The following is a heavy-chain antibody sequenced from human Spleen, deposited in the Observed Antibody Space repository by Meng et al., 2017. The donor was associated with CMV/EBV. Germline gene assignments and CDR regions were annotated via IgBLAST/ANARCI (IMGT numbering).Heavy chain of an antibody. CDR2: ISASGAST. CDR1: GSTFEDYG. CDR3: AKSGLESLPAYYYPMDV. Sequence: GGSLRLSCVVSGSTFEDYGMSWVRQVPGKGLEWVSVISASGASTYYADSVKGRFTISRDNAKNTLYLQMNSLRAEDTAVYYCAKSGLESLPAYYYPMDVWGQGTTVTVSS. J-gene: IGHJ6*02. V-gene: IGHV3-23*01. D-gene: IGHD3-16*02.